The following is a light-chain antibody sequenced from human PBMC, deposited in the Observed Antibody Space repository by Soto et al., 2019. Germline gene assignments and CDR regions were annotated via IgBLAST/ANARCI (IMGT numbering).Light chain of an antibody. CDR3: QQTYNSPYI. J-gene: IGKJ2*01. CDR1: QSLSRY. CDR2: AAS. Sequence: DIRMTQSPSSLSASVGDRVTITCRASQSLSRYLAWYQQKPGKAPSLLIYAASTLQSGVPSRFSGSGSGTDYTLTISSLQPEDFATYYCQQTYNSPYIFGQGTKLEIK. V-gene: IGKV1-39*01.